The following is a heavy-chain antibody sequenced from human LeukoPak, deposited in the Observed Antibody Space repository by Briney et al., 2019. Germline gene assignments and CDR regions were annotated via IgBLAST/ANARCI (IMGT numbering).Heavy chain of an antibody. CDR1: GYTFTSYG. Sequence: ASVKVSCKASGYTFTSYGISWVRQAPGQGLEWMGWISAYNGNTNYAQKLQGRVTMTTDTSASTAYMELRSLRSDDTAVYYCARDPSIVVVTAHLDYWGQGTLVTVSP. CDR3: ARDPSIVVVTAHLDY. V-gene: IGHV1-18*01. J-gene: IGHJ4*02. CDR2: ISAYNGNT. D-gene: IGHD2-21*02.